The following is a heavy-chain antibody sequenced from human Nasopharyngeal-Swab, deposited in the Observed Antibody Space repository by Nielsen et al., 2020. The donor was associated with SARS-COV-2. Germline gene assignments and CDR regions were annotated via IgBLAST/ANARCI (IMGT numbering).Heavy chain of an antibody. CDR3: AREVPYSGHDDAFDI. J-gene: IGHJ3*02. Sequence: GESLKISCAASGLFFSNYEMNWVRQAPGKGLEWISYISTTSATIYYADSVKGRFTISRDNAKNSLYLQMNSLKAEDTAVYYCAREVPYSGHDDAFDIWGQGTMVTVSA. CDR2: ISTTSATI. CDR1: GLFFSNYE. V-gene: IGHV3-48*03. D-gene: IGHD5-12*01.